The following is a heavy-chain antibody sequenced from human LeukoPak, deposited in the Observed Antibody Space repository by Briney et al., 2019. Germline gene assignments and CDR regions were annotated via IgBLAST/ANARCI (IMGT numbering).Heavy chain of an antibody. CDR1: GGSISGNSYY. V-gene: IGHV4-39*01. Sequence: PSETLSLTCTVSGGSISGNSYYWGWIRQPPGKGLDWIGSIYYSGSTYYNPSLKSRVTISVDTSKSQFSLKLNSVTAADTAVYYCARISDSSGFAIDYWGQGTLVTVSS. CDR2: IYYSGST. CDR3: ARISDSSGFAIDY. J-gene: IGHJ4*02. D-gene: IGHD3-22*01.